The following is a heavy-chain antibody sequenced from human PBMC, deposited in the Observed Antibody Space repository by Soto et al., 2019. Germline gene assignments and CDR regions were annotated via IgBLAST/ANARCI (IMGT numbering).Heavy chain of an antibody. Sequence: EVQLVESGGGLVKPGGSLRLSCAASGFTFSSYSMNWVRQAPGKGLEWVSSISSSSSYIYYADSVKGRFTISRDNAKNSLYLQMNRLRAEDTAVYYCARARSVVATIGGDYWGQGTLVTVSS. CDR3: ARARSVVATIGGDY. D-gene: IGHD5-12*01. CDR1: GFTFSSYS. J-gene: IGHJ4*02. V-gene: IGHV3-21*01. CDR2: ISSSSSYI.